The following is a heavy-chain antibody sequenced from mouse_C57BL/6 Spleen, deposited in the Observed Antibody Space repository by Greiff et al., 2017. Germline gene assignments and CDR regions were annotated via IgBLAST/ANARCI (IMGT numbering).Heavy chain of an antibody. J-gene: IGHJ3*01. V-gene: IGHV1-26*01. Sequence: EVQLQQSGPELVKPGASVKISCKASGYTFTDYYMNWVKQSHGKSLEWIGVINPNNGGTSYNQKITGQATLTVDQASSTAYMELRSLRSEGSAVYCYSNVYGSAGFAYWGQGTLVTVSS. CDR3: SNVYGSAGFAY. D-gene: IGHD1-1*02. CDR2: INPNNGGT. CDR1: GYTFTDYY.